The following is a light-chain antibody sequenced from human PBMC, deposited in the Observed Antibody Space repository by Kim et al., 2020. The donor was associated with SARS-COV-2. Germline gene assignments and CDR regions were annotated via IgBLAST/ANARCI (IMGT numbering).Light chain of an antibody. CDR1: QSVTSSY. J-gene: IGKJ2*01. CDR3: QQYGSSPRT. V-gene: IGKV3-20*01. CDR2: GAS. Sequence: EIVLTQSTGTLSLSPGERVTLSCRASQSVTSSYLAWFQQKPGQAPRLLIYGASSRATGIPDRFSGSGSGTDFTLTISRLEPEDFAVYYCQQYGSSPRTFGQGTKLEI.